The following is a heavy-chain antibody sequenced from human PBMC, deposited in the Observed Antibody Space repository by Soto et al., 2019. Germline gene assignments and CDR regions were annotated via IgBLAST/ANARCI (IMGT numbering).Heavy chain of an antibody. CDR3: ASSVGAGDYYYGMDV. CDR1: GYSFTSYW. V-gene: IGHV5-51*01. CDR2: IYPGDSDT. J-gene: IGHJ6*02. Sequence: GESLKISCKGSGYSFTSYWIGWVRQMPGKGLEWMGIIYPGDSDTRYSPSFQGQVTISADKSISTAYLQWSSLKASDTAMYYCASSVGAGDYYYGMDVWGQGTTVTVSS. D-gene: IGHD1-26*01.